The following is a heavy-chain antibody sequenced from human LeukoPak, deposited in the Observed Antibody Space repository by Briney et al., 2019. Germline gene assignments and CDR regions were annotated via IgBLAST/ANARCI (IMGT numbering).Heavy chain of an antibody. CDR3: ARANGYCSGGSCYLHDAFDI. Sequence: GGSLRLSCAASGLTFSDYYMSWIRQAPGKGLEWVSYISSSGSTIYYADSVKGRFTISRDNAKNSLYLQMNSLRAEDTAVYYCARANGYCSGGSCYLHDAFDIWGQGTMVTVSS. CDR2: ISSSGSTI. J-gene: IGHJ3*02. CDR1: GLTFSDYY. D-gene: IGHD2-15*01. V-gene: IGHV3-11*04.